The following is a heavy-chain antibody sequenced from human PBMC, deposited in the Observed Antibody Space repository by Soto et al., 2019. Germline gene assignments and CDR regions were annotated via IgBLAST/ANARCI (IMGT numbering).Heavy chain of an antibody. CDR2: ISAYNGNT. CDR1: GYTFTSYG. D-gene: IGHD3-3*01. Sequence: ASVKVSCKVSGYTFTSYGISWVRQAPGQGLEWMGWISAYNGNTNYAQKLQGRVTMTTDTSTSTAYMELRSLRSDDTAVYYCASWEYDFWSGYLSYGMDVWGQGTTVTVSS. V-gene: IGHV1-18*01. J-gene: IGHJ6*02. CDR3: ASWEYDFWSGYLSYGMDV.